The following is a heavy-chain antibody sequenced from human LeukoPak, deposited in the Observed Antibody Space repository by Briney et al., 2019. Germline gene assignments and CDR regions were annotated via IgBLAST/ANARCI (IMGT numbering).Heavy chain of an antibody. D-gene: IGHD3-22*01. CDR1: GFTFSSYA. CDR3: EKDLGSSGYYPSHFDY. CDR2: ISDSGGST. J-gene: IGHJ4*02. V-gene: IGHV3-23*01. Sequence: GGSLRLSCAASGFTFSSYAMSWVRQAPGKGLEWVSAISDSGGSTYYADSVKGRFTISRDNSKTTLYLQMNSVRGEDTAVYYCEKDLGSSGYYPSHFDYWGQGNLVTVSS.